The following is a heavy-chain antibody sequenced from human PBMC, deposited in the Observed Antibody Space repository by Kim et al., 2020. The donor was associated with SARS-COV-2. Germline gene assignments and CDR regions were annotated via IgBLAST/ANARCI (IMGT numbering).Heavy chain of an antibody. Sequence: SETLSLTCAVYGGSVSGYYWSWIRQPPGKGLEWIGEINHSGSTNYNPSLKSRVTISVDTSKNQFSLKLSSVTAADTAVYYCALLVVRGVILKTSGMDVWGQGTTVTVSS. V-gene: IGHV4-34*01. J-gene: IGHJ6*02. CDR2: INHSGST. D-gene: IGHD3-10*01. CDR3: ALLVVRGVILKTSGMDV. CDR1: GGSVSGYY.